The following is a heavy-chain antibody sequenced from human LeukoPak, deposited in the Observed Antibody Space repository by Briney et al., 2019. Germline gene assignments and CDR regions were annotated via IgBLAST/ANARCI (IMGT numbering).Heavy chain of an antibody. CDR3: TRVGDYGEY. J-gene: IGHJ4*02. CDR2: ISANGSIT. D-gene: IGHD4-17*01. CDR1: GFTFSAYG. V-gene: IGHV3-23*01. Sequence: GGTLRLSCAASGFTFSAYGMSWVRQSPWQGLEWVSGISANGSITFYARSVRGRFTISRDNPQNTVYLQMNSLRAEGLALYYCTRVGDYGEYWGQGALVTVSS.